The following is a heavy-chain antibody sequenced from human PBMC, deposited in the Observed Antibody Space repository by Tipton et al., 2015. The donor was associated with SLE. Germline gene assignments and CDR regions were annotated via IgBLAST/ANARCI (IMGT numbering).Heavy chain of an antibody. CDR3: SREHRGYSNSLGY. CDR1: GGSISSGTYY. Sequence: TLSLTCTVSGGSISSGTYYWNWIRQPAGKGLEWIGRIYSSGTTNYNPSLQDRVTISVDTSKNVFSLTITSVTAADTATYYCSREHRGYSNSLGYWGQGARVSVSS. V-gene: IGHV4-61*02. D-gene: IGHD5-12*01. J-gene: IGHJ4*02. CDR2: IYSSGTT.